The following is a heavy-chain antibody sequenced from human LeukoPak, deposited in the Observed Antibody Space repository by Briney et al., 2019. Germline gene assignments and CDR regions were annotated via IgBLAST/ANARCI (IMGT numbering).Heavy chain of an antibody. CDR1: GFTFSSYA. CDR2: IIGSGGST. J-gene: IGHJ3*02. V-gene: IGHV3-23*01. CDR3: AKDPGLGYCSGTSCYTGAFDI. D-gene: IGHD2-2*02. Sequence: GGSLRLSCAASGFTFSSYAMSWVRQAPGKGLEWVSAIIGSGGSTYYADSVKGRFTISRDNSKNTPYLQMNSLRAEDTAVYYCAKDPGLGYCSGTSCYTGAFDIWGQGTMVTVSS.